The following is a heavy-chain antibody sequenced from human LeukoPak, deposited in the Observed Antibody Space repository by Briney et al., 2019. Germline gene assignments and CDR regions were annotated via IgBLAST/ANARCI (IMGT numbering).Heavy chain of an antibody. D-gene: IGHD6-13*01. Sequence: PGGSLRLSCAASGFTFSNAWMSWVRQAPGKGLERVGRIKSKTDGGTTDYAAPVKGRFTISRDDSKNTLYLQMNSLKTEDTAVYYCTTGHSSSWYRRPLDYWGQGTLVTVSS. CDR2: IKSKTDGGTT. V-gene: IGHV3-15*01. CDR1: GFTFSNAW. CDR3: TTGHSSSWYRRPLDY. J-gene: IGHJ4*02.